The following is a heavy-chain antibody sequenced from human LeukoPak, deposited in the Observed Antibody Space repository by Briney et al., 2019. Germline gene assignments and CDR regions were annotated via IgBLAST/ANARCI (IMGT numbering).Heavy chain of an antibody. CDR1: GFTFSSYW. V-gene: IGHV3-7*01. D-gene: IGHD3-10*01. J-gene: IGHJ6*03. Sequence: SGGSLRLSCAASGFTFSSYWMSWVRQAPGKGLEWVANIKQDGSEKYYVDSVKGRFTISRDNAKNSLYLQMNSLRAEDTAVYYCARVPHGDTDGSGSYYNFVRYYYYYMDVWGKGTTVTVSS. CDR2: IKQDGSEK. CDR3: ARVPHGDTDGSGSYYNFVRYYYYYMDV.